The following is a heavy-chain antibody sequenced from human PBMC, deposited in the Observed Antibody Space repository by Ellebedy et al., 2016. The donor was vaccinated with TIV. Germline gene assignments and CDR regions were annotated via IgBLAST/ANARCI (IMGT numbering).Heavy chain of an antibody. Sequence: GGSLRLSCAASGFTFSSYGMHWVRQAPGKGLEWVSYISSSSSTIYYADSVKGRFTISRDNSKNTLDLQMNSLRAEDTAVYYCAKTSVDKGNHYYNGMDVWGQGTTVTVSS. CDR3: AKTSVDKGNHYYNGMDV. D-gene: IGHD5-12*01. CDR2: ISSSSSTI. CDR1: GFTFSSYG. V-gene: IGHV3-48*01. J-gene: IGHJ6*02.